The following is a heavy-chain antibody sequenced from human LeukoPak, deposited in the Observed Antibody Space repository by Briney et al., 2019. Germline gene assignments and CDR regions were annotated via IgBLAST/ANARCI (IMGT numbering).Heavy chain of an antibody. CDR2: IYYSGST. V-gene: IGHV4-39*01. Sequence: SETLSLTCTVSGGSISSYYWSWIRQPPGKGLEWIGSIYYSGSTYYNPSLKSRVTISVDTSKNQFSLKLSSVTAADTAVYYCARHRGGGPRGFGYFDYWGQGTLVTVSS. CDR3: ARHRGGGPRGFGYFDY. D-gene: IGHD3-10*01. J-gene: IGHJ4*02. CDR1: GGSISSYY.